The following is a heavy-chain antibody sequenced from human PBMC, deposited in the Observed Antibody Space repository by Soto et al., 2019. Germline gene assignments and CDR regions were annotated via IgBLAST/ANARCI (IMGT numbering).Heavy chain of an antibody. CDR3: ARVPDR. CDR2: IYHSGST. CDR1: GDSISSYS. Sequence: ASETLSLTCAVSGDSISSYSCSWIRQPPGKGLEWIGYIYHSGSTYYNPSLKSRVTISVDRSKNQFSLKLSSVTAADTAVYYCARVPDRWGQGTLVTVSS. D-gene: IGHD2-2*01. J-gene: IGHJ5*02. V-gene: IGHV4-30-2*01.